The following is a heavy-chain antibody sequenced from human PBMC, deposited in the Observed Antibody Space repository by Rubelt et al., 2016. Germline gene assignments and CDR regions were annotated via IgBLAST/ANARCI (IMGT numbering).Heavy chain of an antibody. Sequence: QVQLQESGPGLVKPSETLSLTCTVSGGSISSYYWSWIRQPPGKGLEWIGEINHSGSTNYNPSLKSRVTISVDTAKNQFSLKLSSVTAADTAVYYCARGPRRYYWGQGTLVTVSS. J-gene: IGHJ4*02. CDR3: ARGPRRYY. CDR1: GGSISSYY. CDR2: INHSGST. V-gene: IGHV4-59*12.